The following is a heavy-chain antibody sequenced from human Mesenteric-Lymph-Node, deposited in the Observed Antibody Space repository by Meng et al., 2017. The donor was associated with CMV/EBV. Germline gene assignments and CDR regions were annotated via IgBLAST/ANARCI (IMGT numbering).Heavy chain of an antibody. CDR3: AKERDNSWPTRADGMDV. V-gene: IGHV3-9*01. Sequence: GESLNISCAVSGFTFDDYVMHWVRQAPGKGLEWVAGIRWNGARIGYADSVKGRFTIYRNNAKNSLYLQMNSLRAEDTAMYYCAKERDNSWPTRADGMDVWGQGTTVTVSS. CDR1: GFTFDDYV. D-gene: IGHD4-11*01. J-gene: IGHJ6*02. CDR2: IRWNGARI.